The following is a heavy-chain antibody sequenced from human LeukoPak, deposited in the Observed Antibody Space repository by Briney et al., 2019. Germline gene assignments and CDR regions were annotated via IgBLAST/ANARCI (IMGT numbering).Heavy chain of an antibody. CDR3: AKVLVPGIVGATYYFDY. Sequence: PGGSLRLSCAASGFIFNNYVMSWVRQGPGKGLEWVSASGGGGGRTYYADSVKGRFTISRDNSKNTLFLQMGSLRAEDTAVYYCAKVLVPGIVGATYYFDYWGQGTLVTVSS. J-gene: IGHJ4*02. CDR1: GFIFNNYV. CDR2: SGGGGGRT. V-gene: IGHV3-23*01. D-gene: IGHD1-26*01.